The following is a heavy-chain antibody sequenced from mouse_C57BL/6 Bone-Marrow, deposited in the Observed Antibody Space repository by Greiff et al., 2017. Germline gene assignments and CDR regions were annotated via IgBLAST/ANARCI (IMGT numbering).Heavy chain of an antibody. D-gene: IGHD2-2*01. CDR1: GFNIKNPY. Sequence: EVQLQQSVAELVRPGASVKLSCPASGFNIKNPYLHWVKQRPEQGLEWIGRIDPANGNTKYAPKFQGKAPITAETSSNTAYLQRSSLTSEDTAIYYGARRLPLSAMDYWGQGTSVTVSS. J-gene: IGHJ4*01. V-gene: IGHV14-3*01. CDR2: IDPANGNT. CDR3: ARRLPLSAMDY.